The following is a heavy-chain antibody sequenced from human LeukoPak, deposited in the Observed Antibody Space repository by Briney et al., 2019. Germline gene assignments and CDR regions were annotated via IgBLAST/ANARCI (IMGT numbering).Heavy chain of an antibody. CDR3: ARDPVLPYYYDSSGYLGYFDY. CDR2: ISYDGSNK. V-gene: IGHV3-30-3*01. D-gene: IGHD3-22*01. CDR1: GFTFSSYA. Sequence: PGGSLRLSCAAPGFTFSSYAMHWVRQAPGKGLEWVAVISYDGSNKYYADSVKGRFTISRDNSKNTLYLQMNSLRAEDTAVYYCARDPVLPYYYDSSGYLGYFDYWGQGTLVTVSS. J-gene: IGHJ4*02.